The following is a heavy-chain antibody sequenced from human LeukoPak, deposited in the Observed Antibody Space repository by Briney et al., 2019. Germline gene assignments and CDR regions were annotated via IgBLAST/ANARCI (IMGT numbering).Heavy chain of an antibody. CDR2: ISGSGGST. Sequence: GGSLRLSCAASGFTFSSYAMSWVRQAPGKGPEWVSAISGSGGSTYYADSVKGRFTISRDNSKNTLYLQMNSLRAEDTAVYYCAKHIVVVPAAPVDYWGQGTLVTVSS. V-gene: IGHV3-23*01. CDR1: GFTFSSYA. D-gene: IGHD2-2*01. CDR3: AKHIVVVPAAPVDY. J-gene: IGHJ4*02.